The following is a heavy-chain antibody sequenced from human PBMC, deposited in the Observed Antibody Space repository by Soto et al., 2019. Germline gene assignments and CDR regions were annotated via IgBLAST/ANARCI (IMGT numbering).Heavy chain of an antibody. J-gene: IGHJ3*02. Sequence: GGSLRLSCAASGFTFSSFWMHWVRQAPGKGLVWVSRINSDGSGASYADFVEGRFTISRDNAKNTVYFQMNSLREEDTAVYYCIRDYGEAASTNDFDIWGQGTMVTVSS. CDR1: GFTFSSFW. V-gene: IGHV3-74*01. D-gene: IGHD3-10*01. CDR2: INSDGSGA. CDR3: IRDYGEAASTNDFDI.